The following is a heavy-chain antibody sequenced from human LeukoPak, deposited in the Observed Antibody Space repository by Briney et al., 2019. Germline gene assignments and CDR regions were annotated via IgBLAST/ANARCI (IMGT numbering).Heavy chain of an antibody. CDR2: TFYRSKWYS. CDR3: ARWLTTSAGFDF. D-gene: IGHD1/OR15-1a*01. V-gene: IGHV6-1*01. J-gene: IGHJ3*01. CDR1: GDSVSSNSAT. Sequence: SHTLSLTCAISGDSVSSNSATWSWLRQSPSRGLEWLGRTFYRSKWYSDYAPSVEGRITVNPDTSRNRFSLQLDFVTPEDSAVYFCARWLTTSAGFDFWGRGTVVTVSS.